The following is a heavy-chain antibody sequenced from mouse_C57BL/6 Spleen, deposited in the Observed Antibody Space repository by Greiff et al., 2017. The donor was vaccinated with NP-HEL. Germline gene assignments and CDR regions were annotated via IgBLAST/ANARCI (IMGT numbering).Heavy chain of an antibody. V-gene: IGHV1-81*01. D-gene: IGHD1-1*01. J-gene: IGHJ2*01. CDR3: ARLTITTVVATDY. Sequence: VHLVESGAELARPGASVKLSCKASGYTFTSYGISWVKQRTGQGLEWIGEIYPRSGNTYYNEKFKGKATLTADKSSSTAYMELRSLTSEDSAVYFCARLTITTVVATDYWGQGTTLTVSS. CDR1: GYTFTSYG. CDR2: IYPRSGNT.